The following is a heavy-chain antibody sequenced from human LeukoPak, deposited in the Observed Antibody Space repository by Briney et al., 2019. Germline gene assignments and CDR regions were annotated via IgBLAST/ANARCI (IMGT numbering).Heavy chain of an antibody. Sequence: ASVKVSCKASGGTFSSYAISWVRQAPGQGLEWMGWISAYNGNTNYAQKLQGRVTMTTDTSTSTAYMELRSLRSDDTAVYYCAREGLRFGELSWGQGTLVTVSS. CDR1: GGTFSSYA. CDR3: AREGLRFGELS. J-gene: IGHJ4*02. CDR2: ISAYNGNT. D-gene: IGHD3-10*01. V-gene: IGHV1-18*01.